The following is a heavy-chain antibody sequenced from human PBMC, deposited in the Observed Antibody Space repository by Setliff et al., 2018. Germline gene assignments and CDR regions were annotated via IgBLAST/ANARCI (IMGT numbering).Heavy chain of an antibody. CDR1: GYSISNGFY. J-gene: IGHJ3*01. CDR2: LFDGGSA. V-gene: IGHV4-38-2*02. CDR3: ARDPHYDPTYSLPGHAFDF. Sequence: SETLSLTCAVSGYSISNGFYWGWIRQSPVKGLEWIGSLFDGGSAYYSPSLKSRASISRDASKNQFALKLTSATAADTAVYYCARDPHYDPTYSLPGHAFDFWGQGIMVTVSS. D-gene: IGHD3-22*01.